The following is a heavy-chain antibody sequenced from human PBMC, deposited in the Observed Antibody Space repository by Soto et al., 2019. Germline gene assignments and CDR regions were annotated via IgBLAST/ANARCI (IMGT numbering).Heavy chain of an antibody. CDR3: ARGYSSGWGWYFDL. CDR2: IYYSGST. V-gene: IGHV4-59*01. CDR1: GGSISSYY. Sequence: QVQLQESGPGPVKPSETLSLTCTVSGGSISSYYWRWIRQPPGKGLEWIGYIYYSGSTNYNPSLKSRVTISVDTSKNQFSLKLSSVTAADTAVYYCARGYSSGWGWYFDLWGRGTLVTVSS. J-gene: IGHJ2*01. D-gene: IGHD6-19*01.